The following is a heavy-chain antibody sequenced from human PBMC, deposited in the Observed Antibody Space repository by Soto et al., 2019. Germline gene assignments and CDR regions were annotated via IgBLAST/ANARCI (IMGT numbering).Heavy chain of an antibody. D-gene: IGHD3-22*01. V-gene: IGHV4-38-2*02. CDR2: IYHSGST. CDR3: ARDLGYYYDSSGYYDY. Sequence: KTSETLSLTCAVSGYSISSGYYWGWIRQPPGKGLEWIGSIYHSGSTYYNPSLKSRVTISVDTSKNQFSLKLSSVTAADTAVYYCARDLGYYYDSSGYYDYWGQGTLVTVPQ. J-gene: IGHJ4*02. CDR1: GYSISSGYY.